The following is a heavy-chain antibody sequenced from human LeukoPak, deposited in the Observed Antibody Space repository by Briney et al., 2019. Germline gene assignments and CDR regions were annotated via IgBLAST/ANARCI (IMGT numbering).Heavy chain of an antibody. V-gene: IGHV3-33*06. Sequence: GGSLRLSCAASGFTFSSYGMHWVRKAPGKGLEGVAVIWYDGSNKYYADSVKGRFTISRDNSKNTLYLQMNSLRAEDTAVYYCAKLFGGWYSSGWYGDYWGQGTLVTVSS. J-gene: IGHJ4*02. D-gene: IGHD6-19*01. CDR2: IWYDGSNK. CDR1: GFTFSSYG. CDR3: AKLFGGWYSSGWYGDY.